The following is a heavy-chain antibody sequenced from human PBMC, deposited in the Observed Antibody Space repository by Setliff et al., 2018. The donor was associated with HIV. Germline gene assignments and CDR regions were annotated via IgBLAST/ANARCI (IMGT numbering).Heavy chain of an antibody. CDR1: GGSISSGTYY. J-gene: IGHJ4*02. CDR2: AFYSDNT. V-gene: IGHV4-39*07. Sequence: SETLSLTCIVSGGSISSGTYYWGWIRQPPGKGLEYIGSAFYSDNTYYKPSLKNRVTISVDTSKNQFSLKLTSVIAADTAVYYCAREVGHRSGYYRGSFDYWGQGTLVTVSS. CDR3: AREVGHRSGYYRGSFDY. D-gene: IGHD6-19*01.